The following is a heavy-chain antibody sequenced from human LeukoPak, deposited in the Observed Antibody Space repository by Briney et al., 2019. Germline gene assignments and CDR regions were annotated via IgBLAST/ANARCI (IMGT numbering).Heavy chain of an antibody. J-gene: IGHJ4*02. CDR3: ARRILLFGEVDY. CDR1: GYTFTSYG. V-gene: IGHV1-18*01. D-gene: IGHD3-10*02. Sequence: ASVKLSCKASGYTFTSYGISWVRQAPGQGLEWLGWISAYTGNSNYAQKFQGRVTMTTDTSTSTAYMELRSLRSDDTAVYYCARRILLFGEVDYWGQGTLVTVSS. CDR2: ISAYTGNS.